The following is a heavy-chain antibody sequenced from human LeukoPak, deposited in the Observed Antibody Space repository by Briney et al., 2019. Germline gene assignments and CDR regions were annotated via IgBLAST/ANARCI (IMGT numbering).Heavy chain of an antibody. CDR1: GFTFRSYG. D-gene: IGHD2-8*02. CDR2: ISYDGSNK. J-gene: IGHJ6*01. CDR3: GKGVGVTGGFSHYFFLGVGG. Sequence: PGGSLRLSCAASGFTFRSYGMHWVRQAPGKGLEWVAVISYDGSNKYYADSVKGRFTISRDNSKNTLYLQMNSLRAEDTAVYECGKGVGVTGGFSHYFFLGVGGWGPRAPGTVSP. V-gene: IGHV3-30*18.